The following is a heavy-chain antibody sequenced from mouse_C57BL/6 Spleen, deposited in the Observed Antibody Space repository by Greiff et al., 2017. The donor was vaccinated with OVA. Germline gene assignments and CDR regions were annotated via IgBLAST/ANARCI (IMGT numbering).Heavy chain of an antibody. D-gene: IGHD3-3*01. J-gene: IGHJ2*01. CDR1: GYTFTSYD. CDR2: IYPRAGST. Sequence: QVQLQQSGPELVKPGASVKLSCKASGYTFTSYDINWVKQRPGQGLEWIGLIYPRAGSTKYNEKFKGKATLTVDTSSSTAYLDLHSLTSEDSAVYVCARGTSFDDRGHGTTRTVSS. CDR3: ARGTSFDD. V-gene: IGHV1-85*01.